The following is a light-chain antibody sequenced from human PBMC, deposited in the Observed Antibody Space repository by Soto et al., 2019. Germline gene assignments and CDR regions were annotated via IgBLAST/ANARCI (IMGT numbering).Light chain of an antibody. Sequence: DIQMTQSPSSLSASVGDRVTITCRASQNINTYLSWYRQKPGEAPELLVYGASSLQSGVPSRFSGSGSGTDFTLTISSLQPEDFATYYCQQYFTRPLTFGQGTRLEIK. J-gene: IGKJ5*01. V-gene: IGKV1-39*01. CDR2: GAS. CDR3: QQYFTRPLT. CDR1: QNINTY.